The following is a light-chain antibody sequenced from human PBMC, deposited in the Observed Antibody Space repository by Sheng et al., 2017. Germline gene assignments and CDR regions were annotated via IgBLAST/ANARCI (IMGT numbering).Light chain of an antibody. Sequence: QSALTQPASVSGSLGQSITISCSGTNSDVGGYSYVSWFQQHPGQAPKLVIFGVINRPSGVSNRFSGSKSGTTASLTISGLQAEDEAFYYCCSFTSSSTFVFGTGTNVTVL. CDR1: NSDVGGYSY. CDR2: GVI. V-gene: IGLV2-14*03. CDR3: CSFTSSSTFV. J-gene: IGLJ1*01.